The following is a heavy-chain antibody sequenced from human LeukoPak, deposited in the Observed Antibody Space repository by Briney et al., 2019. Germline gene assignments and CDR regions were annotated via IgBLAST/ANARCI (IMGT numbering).Heavy chain of an antibody. CDR3: ARDLGTNYYDSSGQDVDY. J-gene: IGHJ4*02. CDR2: ISSSGSTI. Sequence: GGSLRLSCAASGFTFSSYWMHWIRQAPGKGLEWVSYISSSGSTIYYADSVKGRFTISRDNAKNSLYLQMNSLRAEDTAVYYCARDLGTNYYDSSGQDVDYWGQGTLVTVSS. D-gene: IGHD3-22*01. V-gene: IGHV3-11*01. CDR1: GFTFSSYW.